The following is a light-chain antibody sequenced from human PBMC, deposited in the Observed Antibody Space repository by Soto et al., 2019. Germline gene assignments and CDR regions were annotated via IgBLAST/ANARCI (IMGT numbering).Light chain of an antibody. CDR2: DAS. V-gene: IGKV1-5*01. CDR3: QQYNSYSRYT. CDR1: QSISSW. J-gene: IGKJ2*01. Sequence: DIQMTQSPSTLSASVGARVTITCRASQSISSWLAWYQQKPGKAPKLLIYDASSLESGVPSRFSGSGSGTEFSLTISSLQPDDFATYYCQQYNSYSRYTFGQGTKLEIK.